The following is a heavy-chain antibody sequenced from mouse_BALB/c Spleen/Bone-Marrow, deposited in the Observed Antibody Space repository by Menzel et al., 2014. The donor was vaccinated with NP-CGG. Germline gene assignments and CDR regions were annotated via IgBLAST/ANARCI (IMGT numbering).Heavy chain of an antibody. CDR3: AXXXXXXXXXX. V-gene: IGHV4-1*02. CDR1: GFDFSRYW. CDR2: XNPDSSTI. Sequence: EVHLVESGGGLVQPGGSLKLSCAASGFDFSRYWMSWVRQXPGKGLEWIGEXNPDSSTINYTPSLKDKFIISRDNAKNTLFLQMSKVRSEDTALFYCAXXXXXXXXXXWGQGTTLTXSS. J-gene: IGHJ2*01.